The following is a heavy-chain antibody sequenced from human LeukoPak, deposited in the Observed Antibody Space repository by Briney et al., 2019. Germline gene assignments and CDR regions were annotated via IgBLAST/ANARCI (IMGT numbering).Heavy chain of an antibody. CDR1: GYTLTELS. Sequence: GASVKVSCTVSGYTLTELSMHWVRQAPGKGLEWMGGFDPEDDETIYAQKFQGRVTMTEDTSTDTAYMELSSLRSEDTAVYYCATGPSVVVVPAATQYYYYYMDVWGKGTTVTVSS. V-gene: IGHV1-24*01. CDR3: ATGPSVVVVPAATQYYYYYMDV. J-gene: IGHJ6*03. CDR2: FDPEDDET. D-gene: IGHD2-2*01.